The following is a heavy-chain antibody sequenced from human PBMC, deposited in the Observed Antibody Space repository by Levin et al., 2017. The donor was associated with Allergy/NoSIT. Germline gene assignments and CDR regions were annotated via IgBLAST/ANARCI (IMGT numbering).Heavy chain of an antibody. Sequence: SETLSLTCTVSGGSISSGGYYWSWIRQPAGKGLEWIGRIYTSGSTNYNPSLKSRVTISVDTSKNQFSLKLSSVTAADTAVDYGASGDCSGGSCYCDHWGQGTLVTVSS. CDR1: GGSISSGGYY. V-gene: IGHV4-61*02. J-gene: IGHJ4*02. D-gene: IGHD2-15*01. CDR3: ASGDCSGGSCYCDH. CDR2: IYTSGST.